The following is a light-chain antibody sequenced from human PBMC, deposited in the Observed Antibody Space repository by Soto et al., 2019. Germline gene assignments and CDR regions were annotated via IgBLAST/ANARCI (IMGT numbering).Light chain of an antibody. CDR2: GAS. CDR3: QQYVTSSWT. J-gene: IGKJ1*01. V-gene: IGKV3-20*01. CDR1: QSISSSF. Sequence: EIVLTQSPGTLSLSAGERATLSCRASQSISSSFLAWYQQRPGQSPRLIIYGASSRATGIPDRFSGSGSGTDFTLTISRLDLEDSAFYYCQQYVTSSWTFGQGTRWIS.